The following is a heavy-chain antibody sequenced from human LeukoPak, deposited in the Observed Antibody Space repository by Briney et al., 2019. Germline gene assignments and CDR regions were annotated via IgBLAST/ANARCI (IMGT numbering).Heavy chain of an antibody. D-gene: IGHD2-15*01. Sequence: PGGSLRLSCAASGFTVSSNYMSWVRQAPGKGLEWVSVIYSGGSTYYADSVKGRFTISRHNSKNTLYLQVNSLRAEDTAVYYCARAQAVVASVDAFDIWGQGTMVTVSS. J-gene: IGHJ3*02. CDR3: ARAQAVVASVDAFDI. CDR1: GFTVSSNY. V-gene: IGHV3-53*04. CDR2: IYSGGST.